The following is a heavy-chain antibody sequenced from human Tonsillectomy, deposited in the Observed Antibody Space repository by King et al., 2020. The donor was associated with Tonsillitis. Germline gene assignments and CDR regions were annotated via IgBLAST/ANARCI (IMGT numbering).Heavy chain of an antibody. D-gene: IGHD5-12*01. J-gene: IGHJ3*02. CDR1: GFSISNYA. V-gene: IGHV3-30*01. CDR3: AGSGYDDAFDI. CDR2: VSYDGTNK. Sequence: VQLVQSGGGVVQPGRSLRLYCVASGFSISNYAMHWVRQAPGKGLEWVALVSYDGTNKYYADSVKGRLTISRDNSKNTLYLQINSLRPDDTSVYYCAGSGYDDAFDIWGQGTMVTVSS.